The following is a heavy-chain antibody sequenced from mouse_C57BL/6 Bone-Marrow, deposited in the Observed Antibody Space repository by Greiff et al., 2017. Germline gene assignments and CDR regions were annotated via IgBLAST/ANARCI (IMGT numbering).Heavy chain of an antibody. CDR1: GYTFTSYW. J-gene: IGHJ3*01. Sequence: QVQLQQPGAELVKPGASVKLSCKASGYTFTSYWMQWVKQRPGQGLEWIGEIDPSDSYTNYNQKFKGKATLTVDTSSSTAYMQLSSLTSEDSAVYYCAPIYYYGSSFAHWGQGTLVTVSA. V-gene: IGHV1-50*01. CDR2: IDPSDSYT. CDR3: APIYYYGSSFAH. D-gene: IGHD1-1*01.